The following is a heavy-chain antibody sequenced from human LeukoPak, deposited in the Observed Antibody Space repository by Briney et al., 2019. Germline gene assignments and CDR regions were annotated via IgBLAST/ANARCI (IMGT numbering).Heavy chain of an antibody. Sequence: GGSLRLSCAASGFTVSSSYMSWVRQAPGKGLECVSVMDSGGRTYYADSVKGRFTISRDNSKNTLYLQMNSLRAEDTAVYYCAKGRSGYSYTEPFDYWGQGTLVTVSS. CDR3: AKGRSGYSYTEPFDY. CDR2: MDSGGRT. D-gene: IGHD5-18*01. J-gene: IGHJ4*02. V-gene: IGHV3-53*01. CDR1: GFTVSSSY.